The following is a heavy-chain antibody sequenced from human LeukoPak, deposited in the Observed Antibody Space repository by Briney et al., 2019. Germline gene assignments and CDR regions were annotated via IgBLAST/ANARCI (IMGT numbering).Heavy chain of an antibody. V-gene: IGHV4-59*08. CDR2: IYYSGST. CDR1: GGSISSYY. J-gene: IGHJ4*02. Sequence: SEALSLTCTVSGGSISSYYWSWIRQPPGKGLEWIGYIYYSGSTNYNPSLNSRVTMSQDTSKNQFSLKLSSVTAADTAVYYCARQNDFWIGYHDYWGQGTLVTVSS. D-gene: IGHD3-3*01. CDR3: ARQNDFWIGYHDY.